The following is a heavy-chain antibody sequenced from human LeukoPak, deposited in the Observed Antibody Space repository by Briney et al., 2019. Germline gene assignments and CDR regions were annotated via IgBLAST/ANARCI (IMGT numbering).Heavy chain of an antibody. Sequence: GGSLRLSCTASGFTFSDYYMSWIRQAPGKGLEWVSYISSSGSTIYYADSVKGRFTISRDNAKNSLYLQMNSLRAEDTALYYCAKGLRSFWSGYSNYYGMDVWGQGTTVTVSS. CDR2: ISSSGSTI. D-gene: IGHD3-3*01. J-gene: IGHJ6*02. CDR1: GFTFSDYY. V-gene: IGHV3-11*01. CDR3: AKGLRSFWSGYSNYYGMDV.